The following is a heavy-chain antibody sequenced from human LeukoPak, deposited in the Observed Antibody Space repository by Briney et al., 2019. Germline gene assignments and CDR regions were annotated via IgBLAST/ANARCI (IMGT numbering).Heavy chain of an antibody. V-gene: IGHV1-2*02. CDR1: GYTFTGYY. CDR2: INPNSGGT. D-gene: IGHD3-22*01. CDR3: TRTQYDSSGNFYFDN. J-gene: IGHJ4*02. Sequence: ASVKVSCKASGYTFTGYYMHWVRQAPGQGLEWMGWINPNSGGTNYAQKFQGRVTMTRGTSTSTVDMELSSLKSEDTAVYYCTRTQYDSSGNFYFDNWGQGTLVTVSS.